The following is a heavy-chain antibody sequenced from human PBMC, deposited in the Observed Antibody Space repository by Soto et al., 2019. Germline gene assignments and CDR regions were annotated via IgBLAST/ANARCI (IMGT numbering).Heavy chain of an antibody. CDR3: ARVTLKAGNWFDP. CDR2: INPKSRGT. CDR1: GYTFTDYF. V-gene: IGHV1-2*02. Sequence: QVQLVQSGAEVKKPGASVKVSCQASGYTFTDYFIHWVRQAPGQGFEWMGWINPKSRGTNYAQKFQGRVTMTRDTSNSTAYMELRELTSDDTAVYYCARVTLKAGNWFDPWGQGTLVTVSS. J-gene: IGHJ5*02. D-gene: IGHD3-22*01.